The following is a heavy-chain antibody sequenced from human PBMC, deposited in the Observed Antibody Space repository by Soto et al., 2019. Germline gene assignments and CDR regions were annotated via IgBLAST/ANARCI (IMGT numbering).Heavy chain of an antibody. J-gene: IGHJ4*02. CDR2: ISGSGGST. Sequence: EVQLLESGGGLVQPGGSLRLSCAASGFTFSSYAMSWVRQAPGKGLEWVSAISGSGGSTYYADSVKGRFTISRDNSKNTLYLQMNSLRAEDTAVYYCAGTRGYGFSFDYWGQGTLVTVSS. V-gene: IGHV3-23*01. CDR1: GFTFSSYA. D-gene: IGHD5-12*01. CDR3: AGTRGYGFSFDY.